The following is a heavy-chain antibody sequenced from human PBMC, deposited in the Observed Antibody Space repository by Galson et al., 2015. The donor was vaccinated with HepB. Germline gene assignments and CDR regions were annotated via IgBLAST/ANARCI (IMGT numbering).Heavy chain of an antibody. CDR3: ASRMVRGVIMGYYYYGMDV. CDR2: IIPTLGIA. Sequence: SVKVSCKASGGTFSSYTISWVRQAPGQGLEWMGRIIPTLGIANYAQKFQGRVTITADKSTSTAYMELSSLRSEDTAVYYCASRMVRGVIMGYYYYGMDVWGQGTTVTVSS. J-gene: IGHJ6*02. V-gene: IGHV1-69*02. CDR1: GGTFSSYT. D-gene: IGHD3-10*01.